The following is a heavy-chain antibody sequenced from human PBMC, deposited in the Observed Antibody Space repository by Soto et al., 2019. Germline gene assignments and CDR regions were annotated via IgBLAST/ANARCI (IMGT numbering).Heavy chain of an antibody. D-gene: IGHD3-3*01. Sequence: ASVKVSCKASGYTFTSYDINCVRQANGQGLEWMGWMNPNSGNTGYAQKFQGRVTMTRNTSISTAYMELSSLRSEDTAVYYCARTLHDFWSGYSAFDIWGQGTMVTVSS. V-gene: IGHV1-8*01. J-gene: IGHJ3*02. CDR2: MNPNSGNT. CDR3: ARTLHDFWSGYSAFDI. CDR1: GYTFTSYD.